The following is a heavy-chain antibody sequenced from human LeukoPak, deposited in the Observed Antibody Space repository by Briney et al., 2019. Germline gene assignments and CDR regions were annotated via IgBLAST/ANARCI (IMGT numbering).Heavy chain of an antibody. V-gene: IGHV1-18*01. CDR3: ARGGPVWPFLNPKSFLRLDS. J-gene: IGHJ4*02. CDR1: GYVFSNFG. CDR2: LNPYNGNT. D-gene: IGHD3-16*01. Sequence: GASVTVSCKASGYVFSNFGLSWVRQAPGQKLEWMGWLNPYNGNTNYARKLQGRVTMTTDTSTSTAYMELRSLRSDDTAVYYCARGGPVWPFLNPKSFLRLDSWGQGTLVTVSS.